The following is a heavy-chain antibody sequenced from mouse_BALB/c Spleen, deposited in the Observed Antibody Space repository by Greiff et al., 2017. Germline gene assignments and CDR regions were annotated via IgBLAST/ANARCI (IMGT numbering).Heavy chain of an antibody. CDR3: ASYYYGSSWYFDV. CDR2: ISDGGSYT. J-gene: IGHJ1*01. V-gene: IGHV5-4*02. Sequence: EVKLVESGGGLVKPGGSLKLSCAASGFTFSDYYMYWVRQTPEKRLEWVATISDGGSYTYYPDSVKGRFTISRDNAKNNLYLQMSSLKSEDTAMYYCASYYYGSSWYFDVWGAGTTVTVSS. CDR1: GFTFSDYY. D-gene: IGHD1-1*01.